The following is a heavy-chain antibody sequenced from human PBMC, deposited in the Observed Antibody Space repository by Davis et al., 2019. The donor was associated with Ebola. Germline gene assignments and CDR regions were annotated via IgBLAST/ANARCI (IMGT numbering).Heavy chain of an antibody. Sequence: ASVKVSCKASGYTFTSYGISWVRQAPGQGLEWMGWISAYNGNTNYAQKLQGRVTMTTDTSTSTAYMELRSLRSDDTAVYYCARDRRDSYAYRYYYYGMDVWGQGTTVTVSS. CDR2: ISAYNGNT. V-gene: IGHV1-18*01. D-gene: IGHD5-18*01. CDR3: ARDRRDSYAYRYYYYGMDV. J-gene: IGHJ6*02. CDR1: GYTFTSYG.